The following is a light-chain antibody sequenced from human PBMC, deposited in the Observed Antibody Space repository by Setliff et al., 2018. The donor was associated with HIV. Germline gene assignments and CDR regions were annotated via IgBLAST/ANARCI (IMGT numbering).Light chain of an antibody. CDR1: SSNIGAAYD. CDR3: QSYDSSLSAHV. Sequence: QSVLTQPPSVSGAPGRRVTISCTGSSSNIGAAYDVHWYRQFPGTAPKLLIYGNINRPSGVPEQFSGSKSGNSCSLTIPGLQAEDEADYYCQSYDSSLSAHVFGTGTKVTVL. J-gene: IGLJ1*01. V-gene: IGLV1-40*01. CDR2: GNI.